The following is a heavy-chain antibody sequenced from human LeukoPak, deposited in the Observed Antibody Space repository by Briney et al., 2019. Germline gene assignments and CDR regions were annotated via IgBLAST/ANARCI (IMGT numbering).Heavy chain of an antibody. Sequence: GASVKVSCKASGYTFTSYDINWVRQATGQGLEWMGWMNPNSGNTGYAQKFQGRVTMTEDTSTDTAYMELSSLRSEDTAVYYCATGAVPAATHYYYYMDVWGKGTTVTVS. V-gene: IGHV1-8*01. CDR1: GYTFTSYD. J-gene: IGHJ6*03. CDR3: ATGAVPAATHYYYYMDV. D-gene: IGHD2-2*01. CDR2: MNPNSGNT.